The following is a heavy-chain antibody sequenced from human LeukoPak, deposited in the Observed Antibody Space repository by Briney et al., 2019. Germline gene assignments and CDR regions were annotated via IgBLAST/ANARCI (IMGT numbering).Heavy chain of an antibody. Sequence: GGSLRLSCAASGFTFNNAWMSWVRQAPGKGLEWVGRIKSKTDGATTDYAAPVKGRFTISRDDSKNILYLQMTSLKTEDTAVYYCSTGTDIGFWGHRIPVTISS. D-gene: IGHD1-14*01. V-gene: IGHV3-15*01. CDR2: IKSKTDGATT. J-gene: IGHJ4*01. CDR1: GFTFNNAW. CDR3: STGTDIGF.